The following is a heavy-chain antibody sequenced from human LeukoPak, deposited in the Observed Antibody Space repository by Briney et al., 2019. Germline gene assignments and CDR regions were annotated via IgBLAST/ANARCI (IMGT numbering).Heavy chain of an antibody. D-gene: IGHD3-16*02. CDR3: ATPLRLGELSPHSGFDY. J-gene: IGHJ4*02. V-gene: IGHV3-23*01. CDR2: ISGSGGST. CDR1: GFTFSSYA. Sequence: GGSLRLSCAASGFTFSSYAMSWVRQAPGKGLEWVSAISGSGGSTYYADSVKGRFTISRDNSKNTLYLQMNSLRAEDTAVYYCATPLRLGELSPHSGFDYWGQGTLVTVSS.